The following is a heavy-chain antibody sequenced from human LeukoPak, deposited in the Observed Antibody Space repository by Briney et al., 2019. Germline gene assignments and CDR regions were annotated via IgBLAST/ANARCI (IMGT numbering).Heavy chain of an antibody. CDR1: GFIFSNFW. CDR3: VTHEVTVITRSTFDN. Sequence: GGSLRLSCAASGFIFSNFWMSWVRQPPGKGLEWLANAKPDESEKYYMGSVKGRFTISRDNAKNSVYLQMNSLRAEDTAIYYCVTHEVTVITRSTFDNWGQGTLVTVSS. CDR2: AKPDESEK. J-gene: IGHJ4*02. V-gene: IGHV3-7*03. D-gene: IGHD4-23*01.